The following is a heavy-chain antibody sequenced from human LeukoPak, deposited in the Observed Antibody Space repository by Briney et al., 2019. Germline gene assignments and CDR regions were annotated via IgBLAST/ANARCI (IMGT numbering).Heavy chain of an antibody. V-gene: IGHV3-30-3*01. CDR1: GFTFSSYA. CDR2: ISYDGSNK. CDR3: AKVAQLWATTGLYYFDY. J-gene: IGHJ4*02. D-gene: IGHD5-18*01. Sequence: PGRSLRLSCAASGFTFSSYAMHWVRQAPGKGLEWVAVISYDGSNKYYADSVKGRFTISRDNSKNTLYLQMNSLRAEDTAVYYCAKVAQLWATTGLYYFDYWGQGTLVTVSS.